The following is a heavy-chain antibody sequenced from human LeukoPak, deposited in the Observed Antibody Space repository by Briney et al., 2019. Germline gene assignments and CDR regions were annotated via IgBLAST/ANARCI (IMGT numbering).Heavy chain of an antibody. Sequence: GGSLRLSRAASGFTFSSYAMSWVRQAPGKGLEWVSAISGSGGSTYYADSVKGRFTISRDNSKNTLYLQMNSLRAEDTAVYYCAKGTMIVVAAGYMDVWGKGTTVTVSS. CDR3: AKGTMIVVAAGYMDV. CDR2: ISGSGGST. J-gene: IGHJ6*03. V-gene: IGHV3-23*01. D-gene: IGHD3-22*01. CDR1: GFTFSSYA.